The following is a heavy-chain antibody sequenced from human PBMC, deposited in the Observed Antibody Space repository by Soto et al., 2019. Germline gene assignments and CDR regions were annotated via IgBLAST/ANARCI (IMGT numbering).Heavy chain of an antibody. CDR1: GYTFTHYY. Sequence: QVQLVQSGAEVKKPGASVKVSCKASGYTFTHYYIHWVRQAPGQGLEWMGIINPNGGSTAYAQKFRAGFTMTRDTSTSTVYMELSSLRSEDSAVYYCATSVNSAMALDYWGQGTLVTVSS. D-gene: IGHD5-12*01. V-gene: IGHV1-46*01. CDR3: ATSVNSAMALDY. J-gene: IGHJ4*02. CDR2: INPNGGST.